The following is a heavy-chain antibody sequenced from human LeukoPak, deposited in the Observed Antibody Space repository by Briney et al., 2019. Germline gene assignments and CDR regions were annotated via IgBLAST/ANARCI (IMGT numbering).Heavy chain of an antibody. CDR3: GSDTTGNWFDY. CDR1: GFTFSSYW. J-gene: IGHJ4*02. Sequence: GGSLRLSCAASGFTFSSYWMSWVRQAPGKGLEWVANIKQDGSEKYYVDSVKGRFTISRDNSKNTLYLQMNSLRAEDTAVYYCGSDTTGNWFDYWGQGTLVTVSS. D-gene: IGHD4-17*01. V-gene: IGHV3-7*03. CDR2: IKQDGSEK.